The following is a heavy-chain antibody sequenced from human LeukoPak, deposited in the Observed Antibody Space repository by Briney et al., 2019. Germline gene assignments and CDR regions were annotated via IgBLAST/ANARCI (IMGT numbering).Heavy chain of an antibody. CDR2: IYYGGST. Sequence: PSESLSLTCTVSGGSISSYYWSWIRQPPGKGLEWIGYIYYGGSTNYNPSLKSRVTISVDTSKNQFSLKLSSVTAADTAVYYCARTQQRQNAFDIWGQGTMVTVST. V-gene: IGHV4-59*08. CDR3: ARTQQRQNAFDI. D-gene: IGHD6-13*01. CDR1: GGSISSYY. J-gene: IGHJ3*02.